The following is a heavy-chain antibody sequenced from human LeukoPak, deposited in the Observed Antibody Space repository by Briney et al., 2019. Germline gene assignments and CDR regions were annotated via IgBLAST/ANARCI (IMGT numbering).Heavy chain of an antibody. CDR1: SGSFSGYY. CDR3: ARNYYDSSGYKSFDY. Sequence: SETLSLTCAVYSGSFSGYYWSWIRQPPGKGLEWIGYIYYSGSTNYNPSLKSRVTISVDTSKNQFSLKLSSVTAADTAVYYCARNYYDSSGYKSFDYWGQGTLVTVSS. V-gene: IGHV4-59*01. J-gene: IGHJ4*02. CDR2: IYYSGST. D-gene: IGHD3-22*01.